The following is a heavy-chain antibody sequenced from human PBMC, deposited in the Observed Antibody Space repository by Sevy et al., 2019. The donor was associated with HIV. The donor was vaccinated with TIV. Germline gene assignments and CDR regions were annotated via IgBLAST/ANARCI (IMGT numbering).Heavy chain of an antibody. CDR3: ARTDSSSWYSFSPIDAFDI. CDR1: GYTFTGYY. CDR2: INPNSGGT. J-gene: IGHJ3*02. V-gene: IGHV1-2*02. Sequence: ASVKVSCKASGYTFTGYYMHWVRQAPGQGLEWMGWINPNSGGTNYAQKFQGRVTMTRDTSISTAYMELSRLRSADTAVYYCARTDSSSWYSFSPIDAFDIWGQGTMVTVSS. D-gene: IGHD6-13*01.